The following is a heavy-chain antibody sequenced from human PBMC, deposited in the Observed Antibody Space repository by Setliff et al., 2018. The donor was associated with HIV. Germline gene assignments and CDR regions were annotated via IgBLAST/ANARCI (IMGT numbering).Heavy chain of an antibody. Sequence: SETLSLTCAVSGYSISSGYYWGWIRQPPGKGLEWIGSIYHSGNTYYNPSLKSRVTISVDTSKNQFSLKLTSVTAADTAVYYCARDEPYSSGWFVDYWGQGTLVTVSS. CDR2: IYHSGNT. J-gene: IGHJ4*02. V-gene: IGHV4-38-2*02. CDR3: ARDEPYSSGWFVDY. CDR1: GYSISSGYY. D-gene: IGHD6-19*01.